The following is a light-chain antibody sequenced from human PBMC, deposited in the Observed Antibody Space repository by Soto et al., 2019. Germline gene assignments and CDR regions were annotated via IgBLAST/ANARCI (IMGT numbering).Light chain of an antibody. J-gene: IGKJ2*01. V-gene: IGKV3-20*01. Sequence: IVLPQSPGTLSLSPGQRATLSCRASQTVSTTYLACYQQKPGQAPRLLIYGTSTRATGVPDRLSGSGSVTDFTLTTSSLEPEDFVVYYCEQYGNSPRYTFGQGTKLEIK. CDR2: GTS. CDR3: EQYGNSPRYT. CDR1: QTVSTTY.